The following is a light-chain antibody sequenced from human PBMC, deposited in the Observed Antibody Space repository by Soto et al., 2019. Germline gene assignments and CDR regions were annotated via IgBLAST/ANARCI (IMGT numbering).Light chain of an antibody. V-gene: IGLV2-14*01. J-gene: IGLJ3*02. CDR2: EVS. Sequence: QSALTQPASVSGSPGQSITISCTGTSSDVGGYNYVSWYQQHPAKAPKLMIYEVSNRPSGVSHRFSGSKSGNTASLTISGLQAEDEADYCCFSYTTSSTLVFGGGTKLTGL. CDR1: SSDVGGYNY. CDR3: FSYTTSSTLV.